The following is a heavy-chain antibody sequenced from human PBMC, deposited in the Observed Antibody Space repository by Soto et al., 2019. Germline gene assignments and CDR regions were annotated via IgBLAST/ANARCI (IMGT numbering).Heavy chain of an antibody. CDR2: ISSSGDNT. Sequence: GSLRLSCSASGFSFSSNVMHWVRQGPGKGLDFVSHISSSGDNTQYADSVRGRFIISRDNSKNVLFLQMTSLRPEDTAVYYCVKDLYDTWSFDYWGQGA. CDR1: GFSFSSNV. J-gene: IGHJ4*02. D-gene: IGHD3-10*01. V-gene: IGHV3-64D*06. CDR3: VKDLYDTWSFDY.